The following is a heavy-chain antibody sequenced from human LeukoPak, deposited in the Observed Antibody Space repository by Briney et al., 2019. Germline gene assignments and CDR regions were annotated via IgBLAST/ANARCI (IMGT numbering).Heavy chain of an antibody. CDR3: ARSIVAGTENYYYYYYMDV. Sequence: SETLSLTCTVSGGSISSYYWSWIRQPPGKGLEWIGYIYYSGSTNYNPSLKSRVTISVDTSKNQFSLKLSSVTAADTAVYYCARSIVAGTENYYYYYYMDVWGKGTTVTVSS. CDR1: GGSISSYY. D-gene: IGHD6-19*01. J-gene: IGHJ6*03. V-gene: IGHV4-59*01. CDR2: IYYSGST.